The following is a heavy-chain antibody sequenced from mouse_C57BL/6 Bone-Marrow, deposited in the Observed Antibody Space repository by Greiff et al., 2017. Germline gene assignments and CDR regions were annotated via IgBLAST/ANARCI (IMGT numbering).Heavy chain of an antibody. CDR1: GYTFTSYW. V-gene: IGHV1-53*01. D-gene: IGHD4-1*01. J-gene: IGHJ3*01. CDR3: ARSGVRGAWFAY. Sequence: QVQLQQPGTELVKPGASVKLSCKASGYTFTSYWMHWVKQRPGQGLEWIGNINPSNGGTNYNEKFKSKATLTVDQSSSTAYMQLSSLTSEDSAVYYCARSGVRGAWFAYWGQGTLVTVSA. CDR2: INPSNGGT.